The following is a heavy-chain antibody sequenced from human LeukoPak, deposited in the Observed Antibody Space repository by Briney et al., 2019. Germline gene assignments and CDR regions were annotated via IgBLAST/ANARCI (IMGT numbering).Heavy chain of an antibody. CDR2: INPNSGGT. D-gene: IGHD3-3*01. V-gene: IGHV1-2*02. CDR1: GYTFTGYY. Sequence: ASVKVSCKASGYTFTGYYMHWVRQAPGQGLEGMGWINPNSGGTNYAQKFQGRVTMTRDTSISTAYMELSRLRSDDTAVYYCARDLWAYYDFWSDKGGAFDIWGQGAMVTVSS. J-gene: IGHJ3*02. CDR3: ARDLWAYYDFWSDKGGAFDI.